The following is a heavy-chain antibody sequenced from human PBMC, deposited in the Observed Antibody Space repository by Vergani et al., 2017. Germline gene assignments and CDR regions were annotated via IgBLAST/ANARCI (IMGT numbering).Heavy chain of an antibody. D-gene: IGHD5-18*01. CDR2: ISWNSGSI. Sequence: EVQLVESGGGLVQPGRSLRLSCAASGFTFDDYAMHWVRQAPGKGPEWVSGISWNSGSIGYADSVKGRFTISRDNAKNSLYLQMNSLRAEDTAVYYCARVRDGGYSYGSFYYYYYYMDVWGKGTTVTVSS. J-gene: IGHJ6*03. CDR3: ARVRDGGYSYGSFYYYYYYMDV. CDR1: GFTFDDYA. V-gene: IGHV3-9*01.